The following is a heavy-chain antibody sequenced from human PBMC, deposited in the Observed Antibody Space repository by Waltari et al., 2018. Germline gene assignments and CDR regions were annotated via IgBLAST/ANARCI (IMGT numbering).Heavy chain of an antibody. Sequence: EVQLVESGGGLVKPGGSLRLSCAASGFTFSSYSMNWVRQAPGKGLEWVSSMSSSRSYIYYADSVKGRFTISKENAKNSLYLQMNSLRAEDTAVYYCARLSYYDSSGYPHPTYYYYYMDVWGKGTTVTVSS. CDR3: ARLSYYDSSGYPHPTYYYYYMDV. D-gene: IGHD3-22*01. CDR2: MSSSRSYI. V-gene: IGHV3-21*01. CDR1: GFTFSSYS. J-gene: IGHJ6*03.